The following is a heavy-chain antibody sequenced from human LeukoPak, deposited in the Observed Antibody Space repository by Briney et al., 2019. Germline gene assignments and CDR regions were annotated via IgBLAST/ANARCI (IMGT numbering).Heavy chain of an antibody. J-gene: IGHJ4*02. Sequence: SETLSLTCTVSGGSISSYYWSWIRQPAGKGLEWIGRIYTSGSTNYNPSLKSRVTMSVDTSKNQFSLKLSSVTAADTAVYYCAKDSSTWGNLAGHFDSWGQGTLVTVSS. V-gene: IGHV4-4*07. CDR2: IYTSGST. D-gene: IGHD6-13*01. CDR3: AKDSSTWGNLAGHFDS. CDR1: GGSISSYY.